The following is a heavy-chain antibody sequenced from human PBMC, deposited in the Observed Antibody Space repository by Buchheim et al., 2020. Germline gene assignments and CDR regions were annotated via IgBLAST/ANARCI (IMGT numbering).Heavy chain of an antibody. J-gene: IGHJ4*02. Sequence: QVQLQESGPGLVKPSETLSLTCTVSGGSISGYYWSLIRQPPGKGLEWIGYIFYTGGANYNPSLKSRATMSVDMSQNQFSLKLSSVTAADTAVYYCARGERLGLDYWGPGSL. D-gene: IGHD1-26*01. CDR1: GGSISGYY. CDR3: ARGERLGLDY. CDR2: IFYTGGA. V-gene: IGHV4-59*01.